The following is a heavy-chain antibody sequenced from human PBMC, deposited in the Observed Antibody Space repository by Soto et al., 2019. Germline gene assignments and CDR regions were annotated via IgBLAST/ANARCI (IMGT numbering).Heavy chain of an antibody. J-gene: IGHJ4*02. CDR3: AKSVDC. Sequence: VGSLRLSCAASGFTFSNYGLHWVRQAPGKGLEWVAFISNGGSDKYYANSVKGRFTISRDNSKNTLYLQLNGLRDEDTAVYFCAKSVDCWGQGTLVTVSS. CDR2: ISNGGSDK. CDR1: GFTFSNYG. V-gene: IGHV3-30*18.